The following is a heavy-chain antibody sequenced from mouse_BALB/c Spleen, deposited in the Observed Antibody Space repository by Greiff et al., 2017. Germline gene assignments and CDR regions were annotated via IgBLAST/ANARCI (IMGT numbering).Heavy chain of an antibody. CDR2: ISYSGST. V-gene: IGHV3-8*02. Sequence: EVQLQESGPSLVKPSQTLSLTCSVTGDSITSGYWNWIRKFPGNKLEYMGYISYSGSTYYNPSLKSRISITRDTSKNQYYLQLNSVTTEDTATYYCGGNYGSSLWFAYWGQGTLVTVSA. CDR3: GGNYGSSLWFAY. J-gene: IGHJ3*01. CDR1: GDSITSGY. D-gene: IGHD1-1*01.